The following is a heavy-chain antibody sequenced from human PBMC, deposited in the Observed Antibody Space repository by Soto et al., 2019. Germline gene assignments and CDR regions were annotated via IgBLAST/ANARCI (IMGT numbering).Heavy chain of an antibody. D-gene: IGHD3-3*01. Sequence: EVQLVESGGGLVQPGRSLRLSCAASGFIFDDYTMHWVRQVPGKGLEWVSSISWNSGTIAYADSVQGRFIISRDNAKNSLFLQMNSLRAEDTALYYCTRSRSDAYYTPDAFDIWGQGTMVTVSS. V-gene: IGHV3-9*01. CDR1: GFIFDDYT. CDR3: TRSRSDAYYTPDAFDI. CDR2: ISWNSGTI. J-gene: IGHJ3*02.